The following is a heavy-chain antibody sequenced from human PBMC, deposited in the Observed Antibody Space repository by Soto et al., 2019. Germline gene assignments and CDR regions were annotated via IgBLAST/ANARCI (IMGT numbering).Heavy chain of an antibody. CDR1: GYTFTSYY. J-gene: IGHJ3*02. CDR3: ARDVSITIFGVAMGAFDI. D-gene: IGHD3-3*01. Sequence: QVQLVQSGAEVKKPGASVKVSCKASGYTFTSYYMHWVRQAPGQGLEWMGKINPSGGSTSYAQKFQGRVTMTRHTSTSTVYMELSRLRSEDTAVYYCARDVSITIFGVAMGAFDIWGQGTMVTVSS. V-gene: IGHV1-46*03. CDR2: INPSGGST.